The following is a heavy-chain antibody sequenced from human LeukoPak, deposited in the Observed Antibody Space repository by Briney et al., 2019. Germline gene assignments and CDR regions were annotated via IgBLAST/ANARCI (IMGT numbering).Heavy chain of an antibody. Sequence: HAGGSLRLSCAASGFTFSSYGMHWVRQAPGKGLEWVAVISYDGSNKYYADSVKGRFTISRDNSKNTLYLQMNSLRAEDTAVYYCVKDVGYVGSGSYYSFDYWGQGTLVTVSS. CDR2: ISYDGSNK. D-gene: IGHD3-10*01. V-gene: IGHV3-30*18. CDR3: VKDVGYVGSGSYYSFDY. J-gene: IGHJ4*02. CDR1: GFTFSSYG.